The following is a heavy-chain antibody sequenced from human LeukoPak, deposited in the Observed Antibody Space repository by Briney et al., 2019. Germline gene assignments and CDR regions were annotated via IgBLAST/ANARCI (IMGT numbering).Heavy chain of an antibody. CDR3: VKTDKLSSGWYRNFDY. D-gene: IGHD6-19*01. CDR1: GFTFSSYS. J-gene: IGHJ4*02. Sequence: PGGSLRLSCAASGFTFSSYSMNWVRQVPGKGLEWVSAISGSGGSTYYADSVKGRFTISRDNSKTTLYLQMNSLRAEDTAVYYCVKTDKLSSGWYRNFDYWGQGTLVTVSS. V-gene: IGHV3-23*01. CDR2: ISGSGGST.